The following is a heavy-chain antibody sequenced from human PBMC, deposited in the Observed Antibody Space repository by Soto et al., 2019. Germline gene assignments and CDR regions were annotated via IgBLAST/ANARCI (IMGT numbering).Heavy chain of an antibody. J-gene: IGHJ6*02. Sequence: QVQLVQSGAEVKKPGASVKVSCKASGYTFTSYYMHWVRQAPGQGLEWMGIINPSGGSTSYAQKFQGRVTMTRDTSTSTVYMELSSLRSEDTAVYYCARGGITIFGVALNYYYYYGMDVWGQGTTVTVSS. CDR3: ARGGITIFGVALNYYYYYGMDV. CDR1: GYTFTSYY. CDR2: INPSGGST. V-gene: IGHV1-46*01. D-gene: IGHD3-3*01.